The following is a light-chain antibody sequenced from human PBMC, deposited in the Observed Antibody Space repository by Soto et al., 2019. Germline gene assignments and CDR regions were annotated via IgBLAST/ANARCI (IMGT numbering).Light chain of an antibody. V-gene: IGKV3-15*01. CDR3: QQYNNWPPYT. Sequence: EIVMTQYPATLSVSPGVRATLSCRASQSVSSNLAWYQQKPGQAPRLLIYGASTRATGIPARFSGSGSGTEFTLTISSLQSEDFALYYCQQYNNWPPYTFGQGTKLEIK. J-gene: IGKJ2*01. CDR2: GAS. CDR1: QSVSSN.